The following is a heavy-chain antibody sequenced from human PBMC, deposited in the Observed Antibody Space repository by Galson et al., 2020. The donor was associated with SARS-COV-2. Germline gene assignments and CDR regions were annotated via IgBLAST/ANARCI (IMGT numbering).Heavy chain of an antibody. Sequence: PSVKVSCRAPGGTLSNYGVSWVRQAPGQGLEWRGGIIPIFRTSTYAQKFQGRVTITAEEFTTTVYMEWSSLRSEDTAAYYWARVRYYESSGDYRWFDGWGQGTLVTVSS. J-gene: IGHJ5*02. CDR3: ARVRYYESSGDYRWFDG. D-gene: IGHD3-22*01. CDR1: GGTLSNYG. V-gene: IGHV1-69*13. CDR2: IIPIFRTS.